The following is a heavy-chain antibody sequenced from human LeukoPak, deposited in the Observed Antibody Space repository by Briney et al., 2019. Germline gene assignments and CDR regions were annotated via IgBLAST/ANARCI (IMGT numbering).Heavy chain of an antibody. V-gene: IGHV5-51*01. CDR1: EYSFATYW. D-gene: IGHD2-15*01. CDR2: IFPGDSDT. J-gene: IGHJ4*02. Sequence: GESLKTSCKGSEYSFATYWIGWVRQMPGQGLEWMGIIFPGDSDTRYSPSFQGQVTISADKSISTAYLQWSSLKASDTAIYYCASEYCSGGNCYSDYWGQGTLVTVSS. CDR3: ASEYCSGGNCYSDY.